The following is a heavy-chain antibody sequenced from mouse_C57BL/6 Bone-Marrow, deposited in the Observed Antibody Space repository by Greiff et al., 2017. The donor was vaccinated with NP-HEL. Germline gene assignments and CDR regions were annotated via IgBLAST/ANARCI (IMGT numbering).Heavy chain of an antibody. V-gene: IGHV1-53*01. CDR1: GYTFTSYW. D-gene: IGHD2-2*01. CDR2: INPSNGGT. CDR3: ARLVTNWYFEV. J-gene: IGHJ1*03. Sequence: VQLQQPGTELVKPGASVKLSCKASGYTFTSYWMHWVKQRPGQGLEWIGNINPSNGGTNYNEKFKSKATLTVDKSYSTAYLQLSSLTSEDSAVYYCARLVTNWYFEVWGTGTTVTVAS.